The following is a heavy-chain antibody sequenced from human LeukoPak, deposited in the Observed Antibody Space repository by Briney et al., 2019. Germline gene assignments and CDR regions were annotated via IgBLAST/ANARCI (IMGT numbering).Heavy chain of an antibody. CDR2: IYYSGST. CDR1: GGSISSSSYY. CDR3: AGFMGYGSGSYYKNNWFDP. J-gene: IGHJ5*02. D-gene: IGHD3-10*01. V-gene: IGHV4-39*01. Sequence: PSETLSLTCTVSGGSISSSSYYWGWIRQPRGKGLEWLGRIYYSGSTYYNPSLKSRVTISVDTSKNQFSLKLSSVTAADTAVYYCAGFMGYGSGSYYKNNWFDPWGQGTLVTVSS.